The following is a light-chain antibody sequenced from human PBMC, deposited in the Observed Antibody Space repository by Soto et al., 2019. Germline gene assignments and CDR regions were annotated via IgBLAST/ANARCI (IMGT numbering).Light chain of an antibody. CDR3: QQYSEWPIT. J-gene: IGKJ5*01. CDR2: GAY. CDR1: QSVNFN. V-gene: IGKV3-15*01. Sequence: EVVMTQSPATLSVTPGERATLSCRASQSVNFNLAWYQQKPGQAPRLLIYGAYTRAPGFPARFSGSASGTEFTLIISSLQSEDSAVYYCQQYSEWPITFGQGTRLEIK.